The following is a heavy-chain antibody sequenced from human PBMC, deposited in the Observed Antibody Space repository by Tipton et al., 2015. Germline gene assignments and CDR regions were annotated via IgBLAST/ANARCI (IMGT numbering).Heavy chain of an antibody. J-gene: IGHJ6*02. D-gene: IGHD3-3*02. Sequence: SLRLSCAASGLDFSLYGIHWVRQAPGKGLEWVAVISYDGSDMYYADSVKGRFTISRDNSKDSVYLQMSSLRIEDTAVYYCAKDSTISSSGGMDVWGQGITVTVSS. V-gene: IGHV3-30*18. CDR3: AKDSTISSSGGMDV. CDR2: ISYDGSDM. CDR1: GLDFSLYG.